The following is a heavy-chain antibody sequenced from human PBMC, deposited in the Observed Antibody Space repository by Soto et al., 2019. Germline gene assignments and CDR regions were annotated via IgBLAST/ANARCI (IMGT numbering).Heavy chain of an antibody. J-gene: IGHJ4*02. CDR3: AREGGYCNGGRCRYFDY. Sequence: EVLLVECGGCLVKPGGSLRLSCAASGFTFSTYSMNWVRQAPGKGLEWVSSINTASYIYYADSVKGRFTISRDDAKNSLYPQINRLRDEDTAVYYCAREGGYCNGGRCRYFDYWGQGNLVSVSS. CDR1: GFTFSTYS. CDR2: INTASYI. D-gene: IGHD2-15*01. V-gene: IGHV3-21*01.